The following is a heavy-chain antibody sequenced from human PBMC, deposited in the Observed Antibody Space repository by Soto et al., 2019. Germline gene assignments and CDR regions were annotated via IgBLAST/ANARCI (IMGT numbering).Heavy chain of an antibody. J-gene: IGHJ3*02. CDR3: ARGGEVGVAGSAAFDM. V-gene: IGHV1-46*01. Sequence: QVQLVQSGAEVKKPGASVKISCTASGYTVTTHYMHWVRQAPGRGLEWMGAINPGSGAAKYTQTFQARVTMHRDTSTNTVYMEMSALRSEDTAVFYCARGGEVGVAGSAAFDMWGQGTMVTVSS. D-gene: IGHD3-3*01. CDR1: GYTVTTHY. CDR2: INPGSGAA.